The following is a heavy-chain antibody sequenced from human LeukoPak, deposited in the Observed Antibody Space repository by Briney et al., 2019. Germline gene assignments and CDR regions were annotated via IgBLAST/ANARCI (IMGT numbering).Heavy chain of an antibody. CDR3: AKGEFYSRGVIDSY. J-gene: IGHJ4*02. V-gene: IGHV3-23*01. D-gene: IGHD3-10*01. Sequence: PSGGSLRLPCAASGFTFSSYAMSWVRQAPGKGLEWVSAISGSGGSTYYADSVKGRFTISRDNSKNTLYLQMNSLRAEDTAVYYCAKGEFYSRGVIDSYWGQGTLVTVSS. CDR2: ISGSGGST. CDR1: GFTFSSYA.